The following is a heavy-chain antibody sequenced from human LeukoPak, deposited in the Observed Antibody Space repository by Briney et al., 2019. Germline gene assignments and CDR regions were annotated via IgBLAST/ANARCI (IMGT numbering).Heavy chain of an antibody. V-gene: IGHV4-34*01. J-gene: IGHJ4*02. Sequence: SETLPLTCAVYGGSFSGYYWSWIRQPPGKGLEWIGEINHSGSTNYNPSLKSRVTISVDTSKNQFSLKLSSVTAADTAVYYCARPRSGSLYDYWGQGTLVTVSS. D-gene: IGHD3-3*01. CDR3: ARPRSGSLYDY. CDR1: GGSFSGYY. CDR2: INHSGST.